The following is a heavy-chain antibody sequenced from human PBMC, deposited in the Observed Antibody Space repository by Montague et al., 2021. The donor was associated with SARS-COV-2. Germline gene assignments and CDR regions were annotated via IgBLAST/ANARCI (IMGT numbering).Heavy chain of an antibody. CDR3: ARGRRPGVVPGAGPAGRAFDI. CDR1: GGSFSNYY. D-gene: IGHD2-2*01. Sequence: SETLSLTCAISGGSFSNYYWSWIRQPPGKGLEWIGEVNQSGTTIYNPSVKSGVTISEDASKNQLYLRLNSVTAADTAVYYCARGRRPGVVPGAGPAGRAFDIWGQGTMVTVSS. CDR2: VNQSGTT. V-gene: IGHV4-34*01. J-gene: IGHJ3*02.